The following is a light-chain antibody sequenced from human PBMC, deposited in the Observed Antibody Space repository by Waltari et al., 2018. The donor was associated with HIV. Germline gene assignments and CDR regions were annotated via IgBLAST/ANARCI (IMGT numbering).Light chain of an antibody. V-gene: IGLV3-25*03. J-gene: IGLJ7*01. CDR3: QSADSSGTYAV. CDR2: KDS. CDR1: ILPKQY. Sequence: SYELTQLPSVSVSPGQTARITCSGDILPKQYAYWYQQKPGQAPVVVIYKDSERPSGIPERFAGSSSGTTVTLTFSGVQAEDEADYYCQSADSSGTYAVFGGGTQLTVL.